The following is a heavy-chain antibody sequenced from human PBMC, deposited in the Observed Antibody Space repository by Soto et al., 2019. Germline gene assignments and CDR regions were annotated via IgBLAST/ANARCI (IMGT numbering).Heavy chain of an antibody. CDR3: ARRRFSGTYYFDY. Sequence: QVQLMQSGAEVKKPGSSVKVSCKASGGTFTSYAISWVRQAPGQGLEWMGGITPIFGTANYAQKFQGRVTITADGSTSTAYMELSSLRSEYTAVYYCARRRFSGTYYFDYCGQGTLVPVSS. V-gene: IGHV1-69*01. D-gene: IGHD1-26*01. CDR2: ITPIFGTA. CDR1: GGTFTSYA. J-gene: IGHJ4*02.